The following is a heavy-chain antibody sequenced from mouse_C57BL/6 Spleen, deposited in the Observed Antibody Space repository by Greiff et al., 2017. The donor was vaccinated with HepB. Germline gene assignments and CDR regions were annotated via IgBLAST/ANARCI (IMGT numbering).Heavy chain of an antibody. CDR2: IYPGSGST. CDR3: SRRRGDYFDY. Sequence: VQLQQPGAELVKPGASVKLSCKASGYTFTSYWITWVKQRPGQGLDWIGDIYPGSGSTNYNEKFKSQATLTVDTSSSTAYMQLSSLPSEDSAVYYCSRRRGDYFDYWCQGTTLTVSS. J-gene: IGHJ2*01. CDR1: GYTFTSYW. V-gene: IGHV1-55*01.